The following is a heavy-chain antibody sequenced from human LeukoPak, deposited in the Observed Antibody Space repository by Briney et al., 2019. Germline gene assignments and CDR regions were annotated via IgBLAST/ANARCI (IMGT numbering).Heavy chain of an antibody. J-gene: IGHJ5*02. CDR3: ARAPVIINWFDP. CDR2: IYYSGST. V-gene: IGHV4-31*03. Sequence: PSETLSLTCTVSGGSISSGGYYWSWIRQHPGKGLEWIGYIYYSGSTYYNPSLKSRVTISVDTSKNQFSLKLRSVTAADTAVYYCARAPVIINWFDPWGQGTLVTVSS. D-gene: IGHD3-10*01. CDR1: GGSISSGGYY.